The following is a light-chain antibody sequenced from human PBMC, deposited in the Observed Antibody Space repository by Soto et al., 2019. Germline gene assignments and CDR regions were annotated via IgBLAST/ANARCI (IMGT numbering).Light chain of an antibody. CDR2: DAS. J-gene: IGKJ1*01. V-gene: IGKV3-11*01. Sequence: EIVLTQSPATLSLSPGERATLSCRASQSFSNNLAWYQQKPGQAPRLLIYDASKRATGIPARLSGSGSGTDFTLTISSLEPEDFAVYYCQQRGDWPRTFGQGTKVEI. CDR3: QQRGDWPRT. CDR1: QSFSNN.